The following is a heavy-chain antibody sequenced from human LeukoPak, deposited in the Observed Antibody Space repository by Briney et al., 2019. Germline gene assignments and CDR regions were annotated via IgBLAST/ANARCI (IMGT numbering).Heavy chain of an antibody. CDR3: ERVVPLLWFADY. V-gene: IGHV4-34*01. D-gene: IGHD3-10*01. Sequence: SGTLSLTCGVSGVSFSGHSWAWIRQAPGKGLEWIGEISHDGNTEYNPSLKSRVTLSLDTTKNQFSLNLISVTAADTAVYYCERVVPLLWFADYGGQGTQVTVSS. CDR2: ISHDGNT. J-gene: IGHJ4*02. CDR1: GVSFSGHS.